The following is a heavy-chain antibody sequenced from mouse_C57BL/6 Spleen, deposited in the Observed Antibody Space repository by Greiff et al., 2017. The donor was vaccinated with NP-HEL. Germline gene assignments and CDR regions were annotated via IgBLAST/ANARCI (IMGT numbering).Heavy chain of an antibody. CDR3: ARDDGYYSYYAMDY. V-gene: IGHV5-17*01. Sequence: EVKVVESGGGLVKPGGSLKLSCAASGFTFSDYGMHWVRQAPEKGLEWVAYISSGSSTIYYADTVKGRFTISRDNAKNTLFLQMTSLRSEDTAMYYCARDDGYYSYYAMDYWGQGTSVTVSS. D-gene: IGHD2-3*01. J-gene: IGHJ4*01. CDR1: GFTFSDYG. CDR2: ISSGSSTI.